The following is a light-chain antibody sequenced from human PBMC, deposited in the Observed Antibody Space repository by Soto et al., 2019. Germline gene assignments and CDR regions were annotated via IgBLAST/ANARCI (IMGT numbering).Light chain of an antibody. Sequence: KVYMSPSAVSADGRNSVTGTCRASQSISSWLAWYQQKPGKAPNLLIYDASSLETWVPSRFSGSGSGTEFTLTISSLQPDDFPTYYCHQYNNYWPFGQRTK. CDR3: HQYNNYWP. V-gene: IGKV1-5*01. J-gene: IGKJ1*01. CDR2: DAS. CDR1: QSISSW.